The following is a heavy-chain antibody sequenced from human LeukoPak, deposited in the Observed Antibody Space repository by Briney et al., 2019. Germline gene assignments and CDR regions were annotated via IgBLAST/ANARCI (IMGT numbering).Heavy chain of an antibody. CDR3: AREVDYGDYYFDY. J-gene: IGHJ4*02. V-gene: IGHV4-31*03. Sequence: SQTLSLTCTVSGGSISSGGYYWGWIRQHPGQGLEWIGYIYYSGSTYYNPSLKSRVTISVDTSKNQFSLKLSSVTAAHTAVYYCAREVDYGDYYFDYWGQGTLVTVSS. CDR2: IYYSGST. CDR1: GGSISSGGYY. D-gene: IGHD4-17*01.